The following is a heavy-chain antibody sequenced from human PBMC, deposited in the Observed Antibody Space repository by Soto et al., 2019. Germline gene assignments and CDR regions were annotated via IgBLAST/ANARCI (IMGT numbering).Heavy chain of an antibody. J-gene: IGHJ4*02. CDR1: GYTLTELS. Sequence: ASVKVSCKVSGYTLTELSMHWVRQAPGKGLEWMGGFDPEYGETIYAQKFQGRVTMTEDTSTDTAYMELSSLRSEDTAVYYCATDVRCLDNWNYWGQGNLVTVSS. CDR3: ATDVRCLDNWNY. V-gene: IGHV1-24*01. CDR2: FDPEYGET. D-gene: IGHD1-1*01.